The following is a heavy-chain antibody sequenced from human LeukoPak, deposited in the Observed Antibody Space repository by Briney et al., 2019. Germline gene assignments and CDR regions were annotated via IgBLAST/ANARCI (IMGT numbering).Heavy chain of an antibody. CDR1: GYTFTSYG. V-gene: IGHV1-18*01. J-gene: IGHJ5*02. CDR3: ARDKGSITMVRGVNYWFDP. D-gene: IGHD3-10*01. CDR2: ISAYNGNT. Sequence: ASVKVSCKASGYTFTSYGISWVRQAPGQGLEWMGWISAYNGNTNYAQKLQGRVTMTTDTSTSTAYMELRSLRSDDTAAYYCARDKGSITMVRGVNYWFDPWGQGTLVTVSS.